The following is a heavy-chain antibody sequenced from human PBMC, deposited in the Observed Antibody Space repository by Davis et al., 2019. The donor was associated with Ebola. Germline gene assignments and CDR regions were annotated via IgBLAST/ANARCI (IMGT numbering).Heavy chain of an antibody. D-gene: IGHD3-10*01. J-gene: IGHJ6*02. Sequence: GESLKISCAASGFTFSDYYMSWIRQAPGKGLEWVSYISSSSSYTNYADSVKGRFTISRDNAKNSLYLQMNSLRAEDTAVYYCARAWDGSGSYGSLFYYYGMDVWGQGTTVTVSS. V-gene: IGHV3-11*05. CDR1: GFTFSDYY. CDR3: ARAWDGSGSYGSLFYYYGMDV. CDR2: ISSSSSYT.